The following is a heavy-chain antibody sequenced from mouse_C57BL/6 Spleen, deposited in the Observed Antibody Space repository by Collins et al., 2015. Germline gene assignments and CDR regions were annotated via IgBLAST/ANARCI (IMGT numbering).Heavy chain of an antibody. CDR2: IHPNSGST. D-gene: IGHD2-4*01. J-gene: IGHJ4*01. V-gene: IGHV1-64*01. CDR1: GYTFTSYW. CDR3: ARFPYDYDEGYYYAMDY. Sequence: QVQLQQPGAELVKPGASVKLSCKASGYTFTSYWMHWVKQRPGQGLEWIGMIHPNSGSTNYNEKFKSKATLTVDKSSSTAYMQLSSLTSEDSAVYYCARFPYDYDEGYYYAMDYWGQGTSVTVSS.